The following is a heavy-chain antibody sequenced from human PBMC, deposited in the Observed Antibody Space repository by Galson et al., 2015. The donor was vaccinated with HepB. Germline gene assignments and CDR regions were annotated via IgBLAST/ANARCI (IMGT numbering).Heavy chain of an antibody. V-gene: IGHV3-33*01. CDR2: MWSDGSNK. Sequence: SLRLSCAASGFDFNNCGMHWVRQAPGKGPEWVAVMWSDGSNKLYADSVEGRFTISRDNSNNTLYLQMNSLGAEDTAVYYCAREGKDGSGTYLDYWGQGTPVTVSS. D-gene: IGHD3-10*01. CDR3: AREGKDGSGTYLDY. J-gene: IGHJ4*02. CDR1: GFDFNNCG.